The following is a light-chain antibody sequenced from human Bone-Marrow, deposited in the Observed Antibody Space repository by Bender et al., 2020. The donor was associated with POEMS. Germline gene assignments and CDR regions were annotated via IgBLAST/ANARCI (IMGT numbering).Light chain of an antibody. CDR3: QVWDSDTVV. CDR1: KMEDKY. V-gene: IGLV3-1*01. CDR2: EDT. J-gene: IGLJ3*02. Sequence: SYEVTQTPSVSVSPGQTATISCSGDKMEDKYVSWYQHKPGQSPVLVIYEDTNRPSGIPERFSGYNSENTVTLTISETQALDEADYYCQVWDSDTVVFGGGTKLTVL.